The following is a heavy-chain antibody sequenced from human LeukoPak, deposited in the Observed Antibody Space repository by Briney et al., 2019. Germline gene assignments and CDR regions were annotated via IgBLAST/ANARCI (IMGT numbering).Heavy chain of an antibody. Sequence: SVKVSCKASGGAFSSYAISWVRQAPGQGLESMGRIIPIFGTANYAQKFQGRVTITTDESTSTAYMELSRLRSDDTAVYYCARVYGRNGVDYWGQGTLVTVSS. CDR1: GGAFSSYA. D-gene: IGHD4-17*01. CDR3: ARVYGRNGVDY. CDR2: IIPIFGTA. V-gene: IGHV1-69*05. J-gene: IGHJ4*02.